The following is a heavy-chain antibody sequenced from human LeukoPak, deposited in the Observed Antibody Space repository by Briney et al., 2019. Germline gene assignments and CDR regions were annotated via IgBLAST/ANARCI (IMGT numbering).Heavy chain of an antibody. CDR1: GFTFSSYW. Sequence: GGSLRLSCAASGFTFSSYWMHWVRQAPGKGLVWVSRINSDGSSTSYADSVKGRFTISRDNAKNTLYLQMNSLRAEDTAVYYCARVTTMRATGAFDIWGQGTMVTVSS. CDR2: INSDGSST. J-gene: IGHJ3*02. D-gene: IGHD3-22*01. V-gene: IGHV3-74*01. CDR3: ARVTTMRATGAFDI.